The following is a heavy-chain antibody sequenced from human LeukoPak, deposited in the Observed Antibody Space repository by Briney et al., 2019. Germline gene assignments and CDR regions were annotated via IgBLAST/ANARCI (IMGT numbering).Heavy chain of an antibody. J-gene: IGHJ4*02. D-gene: IGHD3-22*01. V-gene: IGHV1-2*04. CDR2: INPNSGAT. CDR3: ARAYDTSGNLDY. CDR1: GYTFTGYY. Sequence: ASVKVSCKASGYTFTGYYIHWVRQAPAQGLDWMGWINPNSGATYYAQNFQGWVTMTRDTSLSTAYMDLSRLRSDDTAVYYCARAYDTSGNLDYWGRGTLVTVSS.